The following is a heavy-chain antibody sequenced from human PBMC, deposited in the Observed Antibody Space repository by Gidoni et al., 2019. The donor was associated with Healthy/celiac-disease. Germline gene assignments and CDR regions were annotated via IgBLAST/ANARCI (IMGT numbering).Heavy chain of an antibody. J-gene: IGHJ4*02. CDR2: IIPIFGTA. D-gene: IGHD5-18*01. Sequence: QVQLVQSGAEVQKPGSPVKVSCKASGGTFSSYAISWVRQAPGQGLEWMGGIIPIFGTANYAKKFQGRVTITADESTSTAYMELSSLRSEDTAVYYCARGEGGGYSQQFDYWGQGTLVTVSS. CDR3: ARGEGGGYSQQFDY. V-gene: IGHV1-69*12. CDR1: GGTFSSYA.